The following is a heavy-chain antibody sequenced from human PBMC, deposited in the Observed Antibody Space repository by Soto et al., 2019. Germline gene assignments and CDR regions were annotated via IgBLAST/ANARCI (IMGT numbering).Heavy chain of an antibody. CDR1: GFTFSAHG. Sequence: QPGGSLRLSCTPSGFTFSAHGMHWVRQAPGKGLEWVAAISHDGTNKYYGDSVRGRFTISRDNSKNTLYLQMNTLRNEDTAVYYCAKESRSSAVTATRVYGMDVWGQGTTVTVS. V-gene: IGHV3-30*18. J-gene: IGHJ6*02. CDR2: ISHDGTNK. CDR3: AKESRSSAVTATRVYGMDV. D-gene: IGHD2-21*02.